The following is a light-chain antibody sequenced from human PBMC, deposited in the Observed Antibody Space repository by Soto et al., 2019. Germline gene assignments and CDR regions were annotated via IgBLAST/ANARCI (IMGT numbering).Light chain of an antibody. J-gene: IGLJ1*01. V-gene: IGLV2-11*01. CDR1: SSDVGYYNY. CDR3: CSYAGSYTFYV. CDR2: DIS. Sequence: QSVLTQPRSVSGSPGQSVTISCTGTSSDVGYYNYVSWYQQHPGTAPKLMIYDISVRPSGVPDRFSGSKSGNTASLTISGLQAEDEAEYYCCSYAGSYTFYVFGTGTKVTVL.